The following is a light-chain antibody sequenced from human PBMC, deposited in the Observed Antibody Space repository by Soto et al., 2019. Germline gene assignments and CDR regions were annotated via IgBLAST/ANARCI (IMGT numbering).Light chain of an antibody. CDR2: WAS. CDR3: QQYYSTPGVT. V-gene: IGKV4-1*01. Sequence: DIVMTQSPDSLAVSLGERATINCKSSQSVLYSSNNKNYSAWYQQKPGQPPKLLIYWASTRESGVPDLFSGSGSGTDFTLTISILQAEDVAVYYCQQYYSTPGVTFGGGTKVEIK. J-gene: IGKJ4*01. CDR1: QSVLYSSNNKNY.